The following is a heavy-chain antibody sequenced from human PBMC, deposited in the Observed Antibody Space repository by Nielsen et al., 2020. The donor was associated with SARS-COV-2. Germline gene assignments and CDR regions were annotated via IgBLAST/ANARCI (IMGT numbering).Heavy chain of an antibody. CDR1: GDSISSSNW. Sequence: SETLSLTCAVSGDSISSSNWGSWVRQPPGKGLEWLGEIYHSGNTNYNPSLKSRVTISVDKSKNQFSLRLISVTAADTAVYYCARLLTNTGNYFRFDPWGQGTLVTVSS. D-gene: IGHD1-26*01. CDR3: ARLLTNTGNYFRFDP. CDR2: IYHSGNT. V-gene: IGHV4-4*02. J-gene: IGHJ5*02.